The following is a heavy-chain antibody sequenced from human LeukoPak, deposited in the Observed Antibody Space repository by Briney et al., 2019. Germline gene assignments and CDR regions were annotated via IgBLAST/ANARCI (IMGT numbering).Heavy chain of an antibody. CDR2: IIPILGIA. CDR1: GGTFSSYA. D-gene: IGHD3-3*01. V-gene: IGHV1-69*04. Sequence: SVKVSCKASGGTFSSYAISWVRQAPGQGLEWMGRIIPILGIANYAQKFQGRVTITADKSTSTAYMELSSLGSEDTAVYYCASRADFWSGQHDYWGQGTLVTVSS. J-gene: IGHJ4*02. CDR3: ASRADFWSGQHDY.